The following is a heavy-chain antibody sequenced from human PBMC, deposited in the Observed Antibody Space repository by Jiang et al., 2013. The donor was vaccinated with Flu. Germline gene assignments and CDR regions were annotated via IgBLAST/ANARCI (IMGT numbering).Heavy chain of an antibody. J-gene: IGHJ4*02. D-gene: IGHD5-18*01. V-gene: IGHV5-10-1*01. CDR2: IDPSDSYT. Sequence: SLRISCKGSGYSFTSYWISWVRQMPGKGLEWMGRIDPSDSYTNYSPSFQGHVTISADKSISTAYLQWSSLKASDTAMYYCARPAADTAMDSPIDYWGQGTLVTVSS. CDR3: ARPAADTAMDSPIDY. CDR1: GYSFTSYW.